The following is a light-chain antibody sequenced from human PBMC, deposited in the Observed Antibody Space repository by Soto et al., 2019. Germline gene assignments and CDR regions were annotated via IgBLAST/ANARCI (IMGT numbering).Light chain of an antibody. CDR2: EVS. CDR1: SSDVGGYNY. CDR3: SSYTTSSTRGV. Sequence: QSALTQPASVSGSPGQSITISCTGTSSDVGGYNYVSWYQQHPGKAPKLMIYEVSNRPSGVPTRFSGSKSGNTASLTISGLQADDDADDYCSSYTTSSTRGVFGGGTKLTVL. J-gene: IGLJ2*01. V-gene: IGLV2-14*01.